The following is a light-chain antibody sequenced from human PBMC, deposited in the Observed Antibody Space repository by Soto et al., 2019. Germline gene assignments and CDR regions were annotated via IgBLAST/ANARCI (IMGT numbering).Light chain of an antibody. Sequence: EIVLTQSPVTLSLSPGERATLSCRASQTVSSYLAWYQQKPGQAPRLLIYDASNRATGIPARFSGSVSGTDFTLTISSIEPEDFAVFYCQQRKNWPRYTFGQVTKLEIK. CDR2: DAS. J-gene: IGKJ2*01. V-gene: IGKV3-11*01. CDR3: QQRKNWPRYT. CDR1: QTVSSY.